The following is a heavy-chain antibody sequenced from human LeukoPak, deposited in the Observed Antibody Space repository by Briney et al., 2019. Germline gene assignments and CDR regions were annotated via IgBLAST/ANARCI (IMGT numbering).Heavy chain of an antibody. Sequence: PVRSLRLSCAASGFTFSRYAMHWVRQAPGKGLQWVAVISYDGSNKYYADSVKGRFTISRDNSKNTLYLQMNSLRAEDTAVYYCARAMVTTLGWFDPCGQGTLVTVSS. D-gene: IGHD4-17*01. CDR2: ISYDGSNK. CDR3: ARAMVTTLGWFDP. V-gene: IGHV3-30*04. J-gene: IGHJ5*02. CDR1: GFTFSRYA.